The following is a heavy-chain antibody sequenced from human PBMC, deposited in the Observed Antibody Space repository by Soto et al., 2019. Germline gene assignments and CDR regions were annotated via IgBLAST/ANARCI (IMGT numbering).Heavy chain of an antibody. CDR2: ISSSSTTK. V-gene: IGHV3-11*04. J-gene: IGHJ5*02. Sequence: PGGSLRLSCAASRFTFSDYYMSWIRQAPGKGLEWVSYISSSSTTKYYADSVKGRFTISRDNAKNSLYLQMNSLRDEDTAVYYCARPSSGWPNWFDPWGQGTLVTVSS. CDR1: RFTFSDYY. D-gene: IGHD6-19*01. CDR3: ARPSSGWPNWFDP.